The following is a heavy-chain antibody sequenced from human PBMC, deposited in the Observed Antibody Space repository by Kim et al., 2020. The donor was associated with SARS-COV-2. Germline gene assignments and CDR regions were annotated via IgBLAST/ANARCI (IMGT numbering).Heavy chain of an antibody. V-gene: IGHV3-11*06. J-gene: IGHJ2*01. D-gene: IGHD5-12*01. CDR3: ARGRGLREGYFDL. Sequence: YADSVKGRFTSSRDNAKNSRYLQMNSLRAEDTAVYYCARGRGLREGYFDLWGRGTLVTVSS.